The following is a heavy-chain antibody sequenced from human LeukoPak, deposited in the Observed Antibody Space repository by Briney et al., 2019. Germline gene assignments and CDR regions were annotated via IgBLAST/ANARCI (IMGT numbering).Heavy chain of an antibody. D-gene: IGHD6-19*01. V-gene: IGHV3-53*01. CDR2: IYSNGDT. Sequence: GGSLRLSCAVSGFTVYNNFMHLVRQVPGKGLQWVSLIYSNGDTRYAGSVKGRFTISRDKSTNTLYLQMNGLRAEDTAFYYCATRSVSAPTWGQGILVTVSS. J-gene: IGHJ5*02. CDR1: GFTVYNNF. CDR3: ATRSVSAPT.